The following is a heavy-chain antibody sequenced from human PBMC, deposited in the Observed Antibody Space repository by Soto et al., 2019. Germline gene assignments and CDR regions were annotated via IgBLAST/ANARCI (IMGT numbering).Heavy chain of an antibody. D-gene: IGHD2-21*02. CDR3: ARGGAYCGGDCYGKH. Sequence: GGSLRLSCAASGFTFSSYAMHWVRQAPGKGLEWVAVISYDGSNKYYADSVKGRFTISRDNSKNTLYLQMNSLRAEDTAVYYCARGGAYCGGDCYGKHWGQGTLVTVSS. J-gene: IGHJ1*01. CDR2: ISYDGSNK. CDR1: GFTFSSYA. V-gene: IGHV3-30-3*01.